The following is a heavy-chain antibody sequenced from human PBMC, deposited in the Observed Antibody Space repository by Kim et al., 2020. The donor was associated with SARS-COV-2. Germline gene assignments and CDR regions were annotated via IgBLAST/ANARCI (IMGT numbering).Heavy chain of an antibody. CDR1: GFTFSSYA. J-gene: IGHJ3*02. CDR2: ISSNGGST. D-gene: IGHD3-9*01. CDR3: ARWVGDYDILTGYRLDAFDI. Sequence: GGSLRLSCAASGFTFSSYAMHWVRQAPGKGLEYVSAISSNGGSTYYANSVKGRFTISRDNSKNTLYLQMGSLRAEDMAVYYCARWVGDYDILTGYRLDAFDIWGQGTMVTVSS. V-gene: IGHV3-64*01.